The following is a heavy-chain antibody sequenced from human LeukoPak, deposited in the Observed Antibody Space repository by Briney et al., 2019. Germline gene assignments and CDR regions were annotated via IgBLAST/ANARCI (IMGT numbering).Heavy chain of an antibody. CDR2: IFPADSDS. CDR3: ARHRTGNYPTT. CDR1: GDNFRSYW. V-gene: IGHV5-51*01. D-gene: IGHD1-7*01. J-gene: IGHJ4*02. Sequence: GESLKISCRDSGDNFRSYWIGWMRQKPGKGLEWMGFIFPADSDSRYSPSFQGQVTFSVDKSNSTAYLRWSSLKASDTAMYYCARHRTGNYPTTWGQGTLVTVSS.